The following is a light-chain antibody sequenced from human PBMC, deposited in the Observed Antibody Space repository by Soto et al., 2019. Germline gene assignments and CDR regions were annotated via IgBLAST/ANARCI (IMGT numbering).Light chain of an antibody. J-gene: IGLJ3*02. V-gene: IGLV2-14*01. CDR2: EVS. CDR1: SGDVGAFNY. Sequence: QSVLTQPASVSGSPGQSITISCTGTSGDVGAFNYISWYQQYPGKAPKLLTYEVSYRPSGVSNRFSGSKSGNTASLTISGLQPEDEADYYCSSPTKNVAWVFGGGTKLTVL. CDR3: SSPTKNVAWV.